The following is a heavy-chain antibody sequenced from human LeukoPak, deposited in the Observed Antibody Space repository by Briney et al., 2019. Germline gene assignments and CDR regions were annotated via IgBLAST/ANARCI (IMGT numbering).Heavy chain of an antibody. CDR1: AFSFSNYN. J-gene: IGHJ6*03. V-gene: IGHV3-21*01. Sequence: GGSLRLSCAASAFSFSNYNMNWVRQAPGKGLEWVATITSSGSYIYYADSVQGRFTISRDNAKNSLYLQLNSLRAEDTAVYYCARDPYSGSYSDYYYYYMDVWGKGTTVTVSS. CDR2: ITSSGSYI. CDR3: ARDPYSGSYSDYYYYYMDV. D-gene: IGHD1-26*01.